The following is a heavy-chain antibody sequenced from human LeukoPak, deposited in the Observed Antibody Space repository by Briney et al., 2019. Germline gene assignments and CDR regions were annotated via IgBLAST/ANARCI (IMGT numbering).Heavy chain of an antibody. Sequence: SETLSLTCTVSGGSISSYYWSWIRQPPGKGLEWIGYIYYSGSTNYNPSLKSRVTISVDTSKDQFSLKLSSVTAADTAVYYCARLAKGGYYDSSGYYPPRTAFDIWGQVTMVTVSS. V-gene: IGHV4-59*08. J-gene: IGHJ3*02. D-gene: IGHD3-22*01. CDR1: GGSISSYY. CDR3: ARLAKGGYYDSSGYYPPRTAFDI. CDR2: IYYSGST.